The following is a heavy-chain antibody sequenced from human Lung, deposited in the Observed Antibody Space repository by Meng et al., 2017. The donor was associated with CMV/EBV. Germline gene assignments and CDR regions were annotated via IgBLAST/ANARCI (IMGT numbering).Heavy chain of an antibody. CDR3: AKDMYWSQSYHVIDV. V-gene: IGHV3-66*02. CDR2: IYSGGST. D-gene: IGHD2-8*02. J-gene: IGHJ6*02. Sequence: GGSLRLXXAASGLTVNNNYLTWVRQAPGKGLEWVSVIYSGGSTYYTDSVKGRFTISRDNSKNTLYLQMNSLRAEDTAVYYCAKDMYWSQSYHVIDVWGQGXTVTVSS. CDR1: GLTVNNNY.